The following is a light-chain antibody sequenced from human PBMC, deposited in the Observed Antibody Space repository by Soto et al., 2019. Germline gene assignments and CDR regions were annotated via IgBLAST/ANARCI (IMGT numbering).Light chain of an antibody. Sequence: EFVMTQSRGTLSVSPGVRATLSCRASQSVRGNLAWYQQKPGQSPRLLIYGASSRATGIPARFSGSGSGTEFTLTISSLQSEDFAVYYCQQYNNWPFITFGQGTRL. CDR2: GAS. V-gene: IGKV3-15*01. CDR3: QQYNNWPFIT. CDR1: QSVRGN. J-gene: IGKJ5*01.